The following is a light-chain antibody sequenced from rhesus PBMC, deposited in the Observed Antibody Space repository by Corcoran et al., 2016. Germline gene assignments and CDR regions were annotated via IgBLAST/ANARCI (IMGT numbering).Light chain of an antibody. CDR2: DAS. J-gene: IGKJ2*01. CDR1: QGISRW. V-gene: IGKV1-18*01. CDR3: KQGYSPPYS. Sequence: DIQMTQSPSSLSASVGDKVTITCRASQGISRWLAWYQQKPGTAPDLLIYDASSLQSGVTSRFSGSGSGMDYTLTISSLQPEDFATYYCKQGYSPPYSFGQGTKVEIK.